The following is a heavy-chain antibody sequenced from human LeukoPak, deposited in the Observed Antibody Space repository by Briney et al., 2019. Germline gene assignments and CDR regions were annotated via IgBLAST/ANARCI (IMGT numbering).Heavy chain of an antibody. D-gene: IGHD6-13*01. CDR2: IIPILGIA. CDR1: GGTFSSYA. J-gene: IGHJ6*02. V-gene: IGHV1-69*04. CDR3: ARQVWYEDYYYRMDV. Sequence: SVKVSCKASGGTFSSYAISWVRQAPGQGREWMGRIIPILGIANYAQKFQGRVTITADKSTSTAYMELSSLRSEDTAVYYWARQVWYEDYYYRMDVWGQGTTVTVSS.